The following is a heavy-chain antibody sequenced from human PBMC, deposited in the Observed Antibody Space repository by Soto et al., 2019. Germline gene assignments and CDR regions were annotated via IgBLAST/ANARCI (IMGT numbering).Heavy chain of an antibody. V-gene: IGHV1-18*04. J-gene: IGHJ6*02. CDR1: GYTFTSYG. Sequence: ASVKVACKASGYTFTSYGISCVRQAPGQGLEWMGWISAYNGNTNYAQKLQGRVTMTTDTSTSTAYMELRSLRSDDTAVYYCARVGSSGWYSYYGMDVWRQGTTVTVSS. CDR2: ISAYNGNT. D-gene: IGHD6-19*01. CDR3: ARVGSSGWYSYYGMDV.